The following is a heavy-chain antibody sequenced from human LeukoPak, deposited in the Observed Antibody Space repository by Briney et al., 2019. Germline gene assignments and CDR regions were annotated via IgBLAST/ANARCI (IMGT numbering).Heavy chain of an antibody. Sequence: GRSLRLSCAASGFIFSSYGINWVRQAPGKGLEWVAVIWFDGNNKYYADSVKGRFTISRDNSKNTLYLQMKSLRAEDTAVYYCARDRRTYGSGRYLTGFDYWGQGILVTVSS. CDR1: GFIFSSYG. CDR2: IWFDGNNK. D-gene: IGHD3-10*01. V-gene: IGHV3-33*01. CDR3: ARDRRTYGSGRYLTGFDY. J-gene: IGHJ4*02.